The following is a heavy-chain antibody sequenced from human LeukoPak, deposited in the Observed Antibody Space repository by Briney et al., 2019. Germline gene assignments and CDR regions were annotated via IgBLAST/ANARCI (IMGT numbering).Heavy chain of an antibody. V-gene: IGHV3-66*01. CDR3: ARVAEGWFDP. Sequence: GGSLRLSCAASGFTVSSNYMSWVRQAPGKGLEWVSVIYSGDSTYYADSVKGRFTISRDNSKNTLYLQMSSLRAEDTAVYYCARVAEGWFDPWGQGTLVTVSS. CDR2: IYSGDST. D-gene: IGHD6-19*01. CDR1: GFTVSSNY. J-gene: IGHJ5*02.